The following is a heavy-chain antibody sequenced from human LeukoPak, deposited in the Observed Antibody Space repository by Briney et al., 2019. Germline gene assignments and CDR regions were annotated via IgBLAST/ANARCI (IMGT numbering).Heavy chain of an antibody. CDR3: ARDKAVTTEVTQHFQH. CDR1: GYTFTSYG. Sequence: ASVKVSCKASGYTFTSYGISWVRQAPGQGLEWMGWISGYNGNTNYAQKLQDRFTMTTDTSTSTGYMELRSLRSDDTAVYYCARDKAVTTEVTQHFQHWGQGTLVTVSS. V-gene: IGHV1-18*01. D-gene: IGHD4-23*01. J-gene: IGHJ1*01. CDR2: ISGYNGNT.